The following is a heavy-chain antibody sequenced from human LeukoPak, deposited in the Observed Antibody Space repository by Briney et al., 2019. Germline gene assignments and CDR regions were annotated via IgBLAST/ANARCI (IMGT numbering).Heavy chain of an antibody. Sequence: PSETLSLPCTVSGGSISSYYWTWLRQPPGKGLEWLGNIYYSGSTNYNPSLRSRVTISVDTSKKQFSLILSSVTAADTAVYYCARDDYSNYDGSYFYYMDVWGKGTTVTVSS. D-gene: IGHD4-11*01. V-gene: IGHV4-59*01. CDR3: ARDDYSNYDGSYFYYMDV. CDR2: IYYSGST. J-gene: IGHJ6*03. CDR1: GGSISSYY.